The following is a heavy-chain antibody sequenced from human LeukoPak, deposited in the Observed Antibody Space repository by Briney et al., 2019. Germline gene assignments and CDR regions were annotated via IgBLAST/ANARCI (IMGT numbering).Heavy chain of an antibody. D-gene: IGHD1-14*01. Sequence: ASVKVSCKASGCTFTSYDINWVRQATGHGLEWMGWMNPNSGNTGYAQKFQGRVTMTRNTSISTAYMELSSLRSEDTAVYYCARVRTRRWFDPWGQGTLVTVSS. CDR3: ARVRTRRWFDP. J-gene: IGHJ5*02. V-gene: IGHV1-8*01. CDR1: GCTFTSYD. CDR2: MNPNSGNT.